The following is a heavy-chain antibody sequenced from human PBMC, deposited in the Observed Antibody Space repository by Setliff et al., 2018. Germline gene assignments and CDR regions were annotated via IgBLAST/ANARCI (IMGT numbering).Heavy chain of an antibody. CDR3: ARLSGFQYIDV. CDR2: IYTSWST. CDR1: GDSFTSGHYY. V-gene: IGHV4-61*09. D-gene: IGHD3-3*01. Sequence: SETLSLTCTVSGDSFTSGHYYWSWIRQPAGKGLEWIGHIYTSWSTNYNPSLKSRVTISVDTSKNQFSLKLSSVTAADTAVYYCARLSGFQYIDVWGKGTTVTVSS. J-gene: IGHJ6*03.